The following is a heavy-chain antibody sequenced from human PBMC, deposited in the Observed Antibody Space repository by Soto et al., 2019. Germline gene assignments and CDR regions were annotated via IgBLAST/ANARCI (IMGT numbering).Heavy chain of an antibody. CDR2: VSTNGAT. CDR3: ARAEYEISTGSYAMDV. J-gene: IGHJ6*02. Sequence: PSETLSLTCTVSDDFISSYYWNWIRQPAGKGLEWIGRVSTNGATNYNPSLESRVTMSVDTSKNQFSLKLTSVTAADTAVYFCARAEYEISTGSYAMDVWGQGTPVTVSS. D-gene: IGHD3-9*01. CDR1: DDFISSYY. V-gene: IGHV4-4*07.